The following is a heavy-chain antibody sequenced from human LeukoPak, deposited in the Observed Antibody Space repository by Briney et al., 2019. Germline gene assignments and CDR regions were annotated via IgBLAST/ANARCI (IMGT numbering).Heavy chain of an antibody. Sequence: KPSGTLSLTCAVYGGSFSGYYWSWIRQPPGKGLEWIGEINHSGSTNYNPSLKSRVTISVDTSKNQFSLKLSSVTAADTAVYYCARGQVAAIHNWFDPWGQGTLVTVSS. D-gene: IGHD2-2*02. V-gene: IGHV4-34*01. CDR1: GGSFSGYY. CDR2: INHSGST. CDR3: ARGQVAAIHNWFDP. J-gene: IGHJ5*02.